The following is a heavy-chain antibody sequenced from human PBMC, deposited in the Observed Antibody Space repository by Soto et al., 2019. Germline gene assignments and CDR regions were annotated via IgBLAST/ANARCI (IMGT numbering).Heavy chain of an antibody. CDR3: ARGGDYYGSGSYYSFAFDI. Sequence: SETLSLTCAVDCGSFSGDYWWWISKAPGKGLEWIGEINHSGSTNYNPSLKSRVTISVDTSKNQFSLKLSSVTAADTAVYYCARGGDYYGSGSYYSFAFDIWGQGTMVTVSS. CDR1: CGSFSGDY. D-gene: IGHD3-10*01. J-gene: IGHJ3*02. CDR2: INHSGST. V-gene: IGHV4-34*01.